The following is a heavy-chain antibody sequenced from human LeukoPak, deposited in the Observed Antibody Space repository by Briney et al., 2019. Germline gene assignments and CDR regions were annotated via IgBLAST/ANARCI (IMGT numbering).Heavy chain of an antibody. Sequence: ASVKVSCKASGYTFTSYDINWVRQATGQGLEGMGWMNPNSGNTGYAQKFQGRVTITRNTSISTAYMELSSLRSEATAVYYCATALMVATIDYWGQGTLVTVSS. J-gene: IGHJ4*02. CDR2: MNPNSGNT. CDR3: ATALMVATIDY. V-gene: IGHV1-8*03. CDR1: GYTFTSYD. D-gene: IGHD5-12*01.